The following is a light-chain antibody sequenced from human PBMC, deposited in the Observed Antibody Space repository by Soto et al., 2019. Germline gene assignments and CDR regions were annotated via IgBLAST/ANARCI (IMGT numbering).Light chain of an antibody. CDR2: DAS. Sequence: DIQMTQSPSTLSASVGDRVTITCRASQSISSWLAWYQQKPGKAPKLLIYDASSLESGVPSRFSGSGSGTEFTLTISSLQPDDFATYYCQQYNSQGAFGQGTTVEIK. CDR3: QQYNSQGA. J-gene: IGKJ1*01. V-gene: IGKV1-5*01. CDR1: QSISSW.